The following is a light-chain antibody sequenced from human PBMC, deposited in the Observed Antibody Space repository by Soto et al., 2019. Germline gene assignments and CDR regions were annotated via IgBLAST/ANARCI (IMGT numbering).Light chain of an antibody. CDR1: QSVSSY. Sequence: DIEWSQAPGTLSLSTGDRATISCRASQSVSSYLAWYQQKPGQAPRLIIYGASTRATDIPASFSGSGSGTEFTLTISILQPEDFATYCCQQSYFTPWTFGQGT. CDR2: GAS. V-gene: IGKV3-11*01. J-gene: IGKJ1*01. CDR3: QQSYFTPWT.